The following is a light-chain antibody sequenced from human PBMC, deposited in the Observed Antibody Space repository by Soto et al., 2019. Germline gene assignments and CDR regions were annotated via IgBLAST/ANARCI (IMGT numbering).Light chain of an antibody. CDR3: QQYDDWLRLT. V-gene: IGKV3D-15*01. J-gene: IGKJ4*01. CDR1: QSVSNN. CDR2: GAT. Sequence: EIVLTQSPATLSLSPGERATLSCRASQSVSNNYLAWYQQKPGQAPRLLIFGATYRATGIPARFSGSGSGTEFNLTISSLQSEDFGVYFCQQYDDWLRLTFGGGTKVDIK.